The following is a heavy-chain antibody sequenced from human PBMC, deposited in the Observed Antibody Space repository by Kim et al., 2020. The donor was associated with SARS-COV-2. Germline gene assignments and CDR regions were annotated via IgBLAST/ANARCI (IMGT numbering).Heavy chain of an antibody. V-gene: IGHV5-51*01. CDR2: IYPGDSDT. J-gene: IGHJ4*02. CDR1: GYSFTSYW. Sequence: GESLKISCKGSGYSFTSYWIGWVRQMPGKGLEWMGIIYPGDSDTRYSPSFQGQVTISADKSISTAYLQWSSLKASDTAMYYCARPVAAGKKFDSFDYWGQGTLVTDSS. D-gene: IGHD6-13*01. CDR3: ARPVAAGKKFDSFDY.